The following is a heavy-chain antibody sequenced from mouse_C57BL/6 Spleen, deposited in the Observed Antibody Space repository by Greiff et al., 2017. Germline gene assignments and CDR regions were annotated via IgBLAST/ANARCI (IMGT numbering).Heavy chain of an antibody. CDR2: IDPEDGET. D-gene: IGHD1-1*01. J-gene: IGHJ4*01. CDR1: GSNIKDYY. Sequence: EVQLQESGAELVKPGASVKLSCTASGSNIKDYYMHWVKQRTEQGLEWIGRIDPEDGETKYAPKFQGKATITAETSSNTAYLQLSSLTSEDTAVYYCATITTVENYYAMDYWGQGTSVTVSS. V-gene: IGHV14-2*01. CDR3: ATITTVENYYAMDY.